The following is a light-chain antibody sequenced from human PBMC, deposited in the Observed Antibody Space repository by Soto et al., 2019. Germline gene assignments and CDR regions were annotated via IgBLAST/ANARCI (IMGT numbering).Light chain of an antibody. CDR3: QQHSHWPPWT. CDR1: QSISSY. Sequence: DIQMTQSPSSLSASVGDRVTITCRASQSISSYLNWYQQKPGKAPKLLIYVASSLQSGVPSRFSGSGSGTDFTLTISSLQPDDSAVYYCQQHSHWPPWTFGQGTKVDIK. CDR2: VAS. V-gene: IGKV1-39*01. J-gene: IGKJ1*01.